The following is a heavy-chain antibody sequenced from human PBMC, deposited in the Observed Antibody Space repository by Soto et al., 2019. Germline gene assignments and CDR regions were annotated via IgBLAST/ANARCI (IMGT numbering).Heavy chain of an antibody. Sequence: SETLSLTCTVSGGSINNSSFYWGWVRQPPGKRLEWIGSIYYSGSAYYNQSLKSRLTISVDTSKNQFSLNLSSVTAADTAVYFCARRPLIRGIIPYYFDSWGQGTLVTVSS. V-gene: IGHV4-39*01. CDR2: IYYSGSA. CDR1: GGSINNSSFY. CDR3: ARRPLIRGIIPYYFDS. J-gene: IGHJ4*02. D-gene: IGHD3-10*01.